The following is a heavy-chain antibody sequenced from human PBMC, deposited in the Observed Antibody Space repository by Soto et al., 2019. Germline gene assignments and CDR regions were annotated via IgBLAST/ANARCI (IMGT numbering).Heavy chain of an antibody. CDR2: VTHSGST. Sequence: QVQLQQWGAGLLKPSETLSLTCAVYGGSFSGYYWSWIRQPPGKGLEWIGEVTHSGSTNYNPSLTSRVTISVDTSQNQFSLKLSSVTAADTAVYYCARGLGKKNWDQGTLVTVSS. V-gene: IGHV4-34*01. CDR3: ARGLGKKN. D-gene: IGHD3-16*01. J-gene: IGHJ4*02. CDR1: GGSFSGYY.